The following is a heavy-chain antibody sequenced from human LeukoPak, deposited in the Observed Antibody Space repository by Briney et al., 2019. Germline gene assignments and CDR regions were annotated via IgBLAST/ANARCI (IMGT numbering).Heavy chain of an antibody. CDR3: ARAPGGSSVPYYYYMDV. CDR1: GFTFSSYS. CDR2: ISSSSSYI. Sequence: SGGSLRLSCAASGFTFSSYSMNWVRQAPGKGLEWVSSISSSSSYIYYADSVKGRFTISRDNAKNSLYLQMNSLRAEDTAVYYCARAPGGSSVPYYYYMDVWGKGTTVTVSS. J-gene: IGHJ6*03. D-gene: IGHD3-22*01. V-gene: IGHV3-21*01.